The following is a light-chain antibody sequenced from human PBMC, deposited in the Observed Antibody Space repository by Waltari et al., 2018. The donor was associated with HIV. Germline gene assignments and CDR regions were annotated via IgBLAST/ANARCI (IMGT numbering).Light chain of an antibody. CDR3: QVWESSSDHPDV. CDR2: DDS. CDR1: NIGSKN. V-gene: IGLV3-21*02. J-gene: IGLJ1*01. Sequence: SYVLTQPPSVSVAPGPTARITCGGNNIGSKNVHWYQQKPGQAPVLVVYDDSDRPSGIPERFSGSKSTNTATLTISRVDGGDEADYYCQVWESSSDHPDVFGTGTKVTVL.